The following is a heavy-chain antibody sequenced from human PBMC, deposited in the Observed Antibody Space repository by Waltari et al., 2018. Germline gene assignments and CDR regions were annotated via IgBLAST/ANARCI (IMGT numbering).Heavy chain of an antibody. V-gene: IGHV4-31*03. CDR1: GGSISSGGYY. J-gene: IGHJ3*02. CDR2: IYYSGST. CDR3: AREVAYCSSTSCYVGGGGHVAFDI. Sequence: QVQLQESGPGLVKPSQTLSLTCTVSGGSISSGGYYWSWIRQHPGKGLEWVGYIYYSGSTYYNPSLKSRVTISVDTSKNQFSLKLSSVTAADTAVYYCAREVAYCSSTSCYVGGGGHVAFDIWGQGTMVTVSS. D-gene: IGHD2-2*01.